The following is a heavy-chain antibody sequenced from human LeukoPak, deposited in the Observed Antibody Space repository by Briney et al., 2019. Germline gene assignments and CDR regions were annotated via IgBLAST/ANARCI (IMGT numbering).Heavy chain of an antibody. Sequence: PSETLSLTCTVSGGSISSYYWSWIRQPPGKGLEWIGYIYYSGSTNYNPSLKSRVTISVDTSKNQFSLKLSSVTAADTAVYYCARGRGSGYYPHPWGQGTLVTVSS. CDR1: GGSISSYY. CDR3: ARGRGSGYYPHP. J-gene: IGHJ5*02. CDR2: IYYSGST. D-gene: IGHD3-22*01. V-gene: IGHV4-59*01.